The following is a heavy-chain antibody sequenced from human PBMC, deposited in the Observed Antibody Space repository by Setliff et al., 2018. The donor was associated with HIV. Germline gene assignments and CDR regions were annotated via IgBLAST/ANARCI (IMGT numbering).Heavy chain of an antibody. V-gene: IGHV3-7*03. D-gene: IGHD5-18*01. J-gene: IGHJ4*02. CDR1: GFNITNQY. CDR3: TTSWITDGYTFGPRKYYFDH. CDR2: IKQDGSEK. Sequence: GSLRLSCVASGFNITNQYMTWVRQSPGKGLEWVANIKQDGSEKYYVDSAKGRFTISRDNAKNSLYLQMNSLKTEDTAVYYCTTSWITDGYTFGPRKYYFDHWGQGTLVTAPQ.